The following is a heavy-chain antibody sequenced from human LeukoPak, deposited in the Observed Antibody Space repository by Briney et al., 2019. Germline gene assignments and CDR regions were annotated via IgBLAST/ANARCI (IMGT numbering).Heavy chain of an antibody. Sequence: ASVKVSCKASGFTLTNFDINWVRQATGQGLEWMGWMNSNTGNTGYAQEFQGRVTTTRDTSIGTACMELTNLRSEDTAVYYCARGRRGSSGPWSWYLDLWGRGTLVTASS. CDR1: GFTLTNFD. D-gene: IGHD3-22*01. J-gene: IGHJ2*01. CDR2: MNSNTGNT. CDR3: ARGRRGSSGPWSWYLDL. V-gene: IGHV1-8*01.